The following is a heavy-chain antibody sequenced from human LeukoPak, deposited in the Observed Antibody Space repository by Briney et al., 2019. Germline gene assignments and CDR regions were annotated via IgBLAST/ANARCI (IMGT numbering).Heavy chain of an antibody. J-gene: IGHJ5*02. D-gene: IGHD6-19*01. CDR3: ARPGYSSGWSNWFDP. V-gene: IGHV4-39*01. Sequence: SEALSLTCTVSGGSISSSSYYWGWIRQPPGKGLEWIGSIYYSGSTYYNPSLKSRVTISVDTSKNQFSLKLSSVTAADTAVYYCARPGYSSGWSNWFDPWGQGTLVTVSS. CDR2: IYYSGST. CDR1: GGSISSSSYY.